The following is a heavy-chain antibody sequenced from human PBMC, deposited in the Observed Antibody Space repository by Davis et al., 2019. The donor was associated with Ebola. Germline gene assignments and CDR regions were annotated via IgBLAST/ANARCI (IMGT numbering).Heavy chain of an antibody. CDR2: INSDGSST. Sequence: PGGSLRLSCAASGFTFSSYWMHWVRQAPGKGLVWVSRINSDGSSTSYADSVKGRFTISRDNAKNTLYLQMNSLRAEDTAVYYCASFWDSSGYYSYDAFDIWGQGTMVTVSS. CDR3: ASFWDSSGYYSYDAFDI. CDR1: GFTFSSYW. V-gene: IGHV3-74*01. D-gene: IGHD3-22*01. J-gene: IGHJ3*02.